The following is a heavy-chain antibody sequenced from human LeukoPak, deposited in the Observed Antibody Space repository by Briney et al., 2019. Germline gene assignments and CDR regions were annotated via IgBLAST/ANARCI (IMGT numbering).Heavy chain of an antibody. CDR3: ARRPQGYGGSVDY. CDR2: IYPGDSDT. CDR1: RYSFSNHW. D-gene: IGHD4-23*01. Sequence: GESLKISCKGSRYSFSNHWIGWVRQMPGKGLEWMGIIYPGDSDTRYSPSFQGQVTISADKSINTAYLQWSSLKASDTAMYYCARRPQGYGGSVDYWGQGTLVTVSS. V-gene: IGHV5-51*01. J-gene: IGHJ4*02.